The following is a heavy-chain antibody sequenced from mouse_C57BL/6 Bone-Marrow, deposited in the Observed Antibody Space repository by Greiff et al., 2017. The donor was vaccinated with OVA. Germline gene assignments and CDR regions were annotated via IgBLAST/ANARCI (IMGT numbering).Heavy chain of an antibody. CDR2: IYPGSGNT. Sequence: VQLQQSGPELVKPGASVKISCKASGYSFTSYYIHWVKQRPGQGLEWIGWIYPGSGNTKYNEKFKGKATLTADTSSSTAYMQLSSLTSEDSAVYYCASTIVHYYAMDYWGQGTSVTVSS. CDR1: GYSFTSYY. CDR3: ASTIVHYYAMDY. J-gene: IGHJ4*01. V-gene: IGHV1-66*01. D-gene: IGHD2-5*01.